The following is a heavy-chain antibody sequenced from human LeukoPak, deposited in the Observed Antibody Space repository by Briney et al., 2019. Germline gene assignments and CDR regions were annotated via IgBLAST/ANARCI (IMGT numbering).Heavy chain of an antibody. V-gene: IGHV1-2*02. J-gene: IGHJ4*02. Sequence: ASVQVSCQASGYSLAGYYIHWVRPAPGQGLEWMGWINPNSGGTNYAQKFQGRVTMTRDTSISTAYMELSRLRSDDTAVYYCARSSWIHPHSRQGFDYWGQGTLVTVSS. CDR2: INPNSGGT. CDR3: ARSSWIHPHSRQGFDY. CDR1: GYSLAGYY. D-gene: IGHD5-18*01.